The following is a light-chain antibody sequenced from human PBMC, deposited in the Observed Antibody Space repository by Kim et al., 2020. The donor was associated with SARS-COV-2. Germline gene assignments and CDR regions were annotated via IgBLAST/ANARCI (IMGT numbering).Light chain of an antibody. V-gene: IGKV1-5*03. CDR1: QNIGTS. CDR3: QQYHSDST. Sequence: LSASVGDRITIPCRASQNIGTSLAWVQQKSGKATKVLNYRASSLESGVPSRFSGSGSGTEFTLTISSLQPDDFATYYCQQYHSDSTFGQGTKLEI. CDR2: RAS. J-gene: IGKJ2*01.